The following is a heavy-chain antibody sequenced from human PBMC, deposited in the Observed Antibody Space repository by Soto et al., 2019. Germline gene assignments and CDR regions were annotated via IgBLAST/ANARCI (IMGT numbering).Heavy chain of an antibody. V-gene: IGHV3-23*01. CDR1: GFTFSNYA. D-gene: IGHD4-17*01. Sequence: GGSLRLSCAASGFTFSNYAMNWVRQAPGKGLEWVSAISGDGSNTDYADSVKGRFTISRDNSKNTLYLQMDSLRAEDTAVYYCATTVTTDDYYYYGMDVWGQGTTVTVSS. CDR3: ATTVTTDDYYYYGMDV. CDR2: ISGDGSNT. J-gene: IGHJ6*02.